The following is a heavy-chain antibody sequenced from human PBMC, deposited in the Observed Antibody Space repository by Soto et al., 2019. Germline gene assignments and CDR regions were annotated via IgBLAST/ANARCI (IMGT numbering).Heavy chain of an antibody. Sequence: GGSLRLSCAASGFTFSSYGMHWVRQAPGKGLEWVAVIWYDGSNEYYAESVKGRFTISRDNSKNMLYLQMNSLRAEDTAVYYCARDGCGGSCYSHYWGQGTLVTVSS. CDR2: IWYDGSNE. J-gene: IGHJ4*02. CDR1: GFTFSSYG. V-gene: IGHV3-33*01. D-gene: IGHD2-15*01. CDR3: ARDGCGGSCYSHY.